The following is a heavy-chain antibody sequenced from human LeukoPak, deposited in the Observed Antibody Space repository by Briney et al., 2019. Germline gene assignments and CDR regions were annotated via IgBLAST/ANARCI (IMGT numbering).Heavy chain of an antibody. Sequence: PGGSLRLSCAASGFTFSSYAMHWVRQAPGKGLEWVAVISYDGSNKYYADSVKGRFTISRDNSKNTLYLQMNSLRVEDTAVYYCASGAAAGKDPSLGYFDYWGQGTLVTVSS. CDR3: ASGAAAGKDPSLGYFDY. D-gene: IGHD6-13*01. V-gene: IGHV3-30-3*01. CDR2: ISYDGSNK. CDR1: GFTFSSYA. J-gene: IGHJ4*02.